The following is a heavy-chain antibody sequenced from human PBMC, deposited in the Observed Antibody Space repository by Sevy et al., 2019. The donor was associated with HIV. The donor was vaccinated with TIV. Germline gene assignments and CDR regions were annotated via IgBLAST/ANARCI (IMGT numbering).Heavy chain of an antibody. J-gene: IGHJ4*01. CDR3: ATGPLYSSGGHTPPLAY. CDR1: GYGLTELS. D-gene: IGHD6-19*01. CDR2: FDPETYKT. Sequence: VSVKVSCKVSGYGLTELSMHWVRQAPGKGLEWMGGFDPETYKTIYARTFRGRIIMSEDRSTDIAYLELSRLRSEDTAVYYCATGPLYSSGGHTPPLAYWGQGTLVDVSS. V-gene: IGHV1-24*01.